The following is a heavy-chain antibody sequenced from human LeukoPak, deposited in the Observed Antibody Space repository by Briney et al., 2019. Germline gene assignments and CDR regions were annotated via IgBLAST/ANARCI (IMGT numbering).Heavy chain of an antibody. Sequence: GGSLRLSCAASVFTVSSNYMSWVRQAPGKGLEWVSVIYSGGSPYYAVSVKGRFTNSRDNSKNTLYLQMNSLRAEDTAVYYCASSGGSVGGAADYWGQGTLVTVSS. V-gene: IGHV3-53*01. D-gene: IGHD2-15*01. CDR2: IYSGGSP. J-gene: IGHJ4*02. CDR3: ASSGGSVGGAADY. CDR1: VFTVSSNY.